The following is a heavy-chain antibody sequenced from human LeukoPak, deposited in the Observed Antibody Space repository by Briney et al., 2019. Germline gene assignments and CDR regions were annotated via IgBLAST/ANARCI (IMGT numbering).Heavy chain of an antibody. CDR3: ASCIAAAGNAFDI. V-gene: IGHV4-59*01. CDR1: GGSISSYY. J-gene: IGHJ3*02. Sequence: SETLSLTCTVSGGSISSYYWSWIRQPPGKGLEWIGYIYYSGSTNYNPSLKSRVTISVDTSKNQFSLKVTSVTAADTAVYYCASCIAAAGNAFDIWGQGTMVTVSS. CDR2: IYYSGST. D-gene: IGHD6-13*01.